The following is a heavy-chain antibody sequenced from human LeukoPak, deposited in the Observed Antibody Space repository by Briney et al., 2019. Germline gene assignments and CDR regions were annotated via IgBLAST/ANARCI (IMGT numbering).Heavy chain of an antibody. V-gene: IGHV3-74*01. CDR1: GFTFSSYW. CDR3: ARETVVPAAMRYYYYYMDV. D-gene: IGHD2-2*01. CDR2: INTDGSGT. Sequence: GGSLRLSCAASGFTFSSYWMHWVRQAPGKGLVWVSRINTDGSGTSYADSVKGRFTISRDNAKNTLYLQMNSLRAEDTAVYYCARETVVPAAMRYYYYYMDVWGKGTTVTISS. J-gene: IGHJ6*03.